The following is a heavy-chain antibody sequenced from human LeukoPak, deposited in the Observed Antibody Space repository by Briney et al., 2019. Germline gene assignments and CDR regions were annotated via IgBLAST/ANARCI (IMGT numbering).Heavy chain of an antibody. D-gene: IGHD3-22*01. CDR3: AKDFVNYYDSSGPDY. Sequence: PGGSLRLSCAASGFTFSSYAMSWVRQAPGKGLEWVSAISGSGASTYYADSVKGRFTISRDNSKNTLYLQMNSLRAEDTAVYYCAKDFVNYYDSSGPDYWGQGTLVTVSS. J-gene: IGHJ4*02. CDR2: ISGSGAST. V-gene: IGHV3-23*01. CDR1: GFTFSSYA.